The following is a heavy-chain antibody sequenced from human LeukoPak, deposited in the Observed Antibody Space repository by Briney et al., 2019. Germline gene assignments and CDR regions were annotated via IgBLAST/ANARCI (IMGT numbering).Heavy chain of an antibody. CDR2: TDPDGSDI. J-gene: IGHJ4*02. CDR1: GLTISKSW. Sequence: GGSLRLSCAVSGLTISKSWMSWVRQAPGKGLEWVANTDPDGSDIYYVDSVKGRFTVSRDNAKNSLYLQMNSLRVEDTATYYCIRGSSSYWGQGTLVTV. CDR3: IRGSSSY. V-gene: IGHV3-7*04.